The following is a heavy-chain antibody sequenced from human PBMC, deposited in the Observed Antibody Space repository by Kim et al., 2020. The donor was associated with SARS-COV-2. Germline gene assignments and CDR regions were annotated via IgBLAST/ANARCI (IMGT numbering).Heavy chain of an antibody. J-gene: IGHJ4*02. D-gene: IGHD3-22*01. CDR2: ISAYNGNT. V-gene: IGHV1-18*01. Sequence: ASVKVSCKASGYTFTSYGISWVRQAPGQGLEWMGWISAYNGNTNYAQKLQGRVTMTTDTSTSTAYMELRSLRSDDTAVYYCARDFGYYYDSRDTPTNDYWGQGTLVTVSS. CDR3: ARDFGYYYDSRDTPTNDY. CDR1: GYTFTSYG.